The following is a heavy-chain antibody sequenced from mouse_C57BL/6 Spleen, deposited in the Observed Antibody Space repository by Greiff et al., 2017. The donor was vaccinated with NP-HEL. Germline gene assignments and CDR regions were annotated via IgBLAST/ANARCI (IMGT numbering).Heavy chain of an antibody. V-gene: IGHV7-3*01. J-gene: IGHJ4*01. Sequence: EVKLMESGGGLVQPGGSLSLSCAASGFTFTDYYMSWVRQPPGKALEWLGFIRNKANGYTTEYSASVKGRFTISRDNSQSILYLQMNALRAEDSATYYCARRGYYYGSSHYYAMDYWGQGTSVTVSS. CDR2: IRNKANGYTT. D-gene: IGHD1-1*01. CDR1: GFTFTDYY. CDR3: ARRGYYYGSSHYYAMDY.